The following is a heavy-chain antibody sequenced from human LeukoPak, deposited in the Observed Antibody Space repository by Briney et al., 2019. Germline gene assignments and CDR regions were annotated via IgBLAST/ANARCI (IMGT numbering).Heavy chain of an antibody. CDR1: GGSFSGFY. Sequence: SETLSLTCAVYGGSFSGFYWSWIRQSPGKGLEWIGEINHSGTTNYNPSLKSRVTISVDTSKNQFSLSLSSVTAADTAVYYCARPLTYCSGGSCYGNWFDPWRQGTLVTVSS. CDR2: INHSGTT. V-gene: IGHV4-34*01. J-gene: IGHJ5*02. CDR3: ARPLTYCSGGSCYGNWFDP. D-gene: IGHD2-15*01.